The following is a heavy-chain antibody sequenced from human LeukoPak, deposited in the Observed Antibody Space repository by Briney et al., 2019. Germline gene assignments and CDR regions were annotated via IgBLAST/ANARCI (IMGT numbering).Heavy chain of an antibody. CDR3: ARVYSIRSFDY. CDR1: GYTFTGYY. CDR2: IDPNSGDT. D-gene: IGHD2-15*01. V-gene: IGHV1-2*02. Sequence: ASVKVSCKASGYTFTGYYMHWVRQAPGQGLEWMGWIDPNSGDTNYAQKFQGRVTMTRDTSINTAYMELTRLTSDDTAVYYCARVYSIRSFDYWGQGTLVTVPS. J-gene: IGHJ4*02.